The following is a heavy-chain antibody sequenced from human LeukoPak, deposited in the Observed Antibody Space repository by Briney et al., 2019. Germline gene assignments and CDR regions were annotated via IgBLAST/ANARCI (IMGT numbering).Heavy chain of an antibody. CDR2: LYYSGRT. CDR1: GGSVSSGSFY. D-gene: IGHD3-3*01. V-gene: IGHV4-61*01. Sequence: PSETLSLTCTVSGGSVSSGSFYWSWIRQAPGKGLEWVGYLYYSGRTNYNPSLKSRVSISVDTSKNQFSLRLSSVTAADTALYYWARSPDPLRHLEWLPRLYFDDWGQGTLVTVSS. CDR3: ARSPDPLRHLEWLPRLYFDD. J-gene: IGHJ4*02.